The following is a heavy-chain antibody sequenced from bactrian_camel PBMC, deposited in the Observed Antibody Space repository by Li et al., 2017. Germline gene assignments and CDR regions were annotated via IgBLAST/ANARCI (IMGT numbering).Heavy chain of an antibody. CDR2: IDTDGST. Sequence: HVQLVESGGGSVQAGGSLRLSCGASGSIYGDACMGWIRQVPGAEREGVAAIDTDGSTTYADFVSGRFTISRDNARDTLYLQMNSLKPEDTAMYYCVADGFCYSDSDPNFPWGQGTQVTVS. D-gene: IGHD4*01. CDR1: GSIYGDAC. V-gene: IGHV3S53*01. CDR3: VADGFCYSDSDPNFP. J-gene: IGHJ6*01.